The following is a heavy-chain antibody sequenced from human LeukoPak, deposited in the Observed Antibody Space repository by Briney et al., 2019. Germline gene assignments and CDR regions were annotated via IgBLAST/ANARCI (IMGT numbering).Heavy chain of an antibody. J-gene: IGHJ4*02. V-gene: IGHV1-46*01. Sequence: GASVKVSCKASGYTFTSYGISWVRQAPGQGLEWMGIINPSGGSTSYAQKFQGRVTMTRDTSTSTVYMELSSLRSEDTAVYYCARAPYYDFWSGYYSTPNFDYWGQGTLVTVSS. CDR2: INPSGGST. CDR1: GYTFTSYG. D-gene: IGHD3-3*01. CDR3: ARAPYYDFWSGYYSTPNFDY.